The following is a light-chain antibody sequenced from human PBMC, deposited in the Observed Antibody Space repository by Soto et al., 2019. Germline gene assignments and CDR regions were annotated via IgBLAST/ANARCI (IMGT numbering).Light chain of an antibody. J-gene: IGKJ1*01. CDR3: QQYNNWPRT. CDR2: GAS. Sequence: EIVMTQSPATLSVSPGERATLSCRASQSISSMLAWYQQKPGQAPRLLMYGASTRATGIPARFSGSGSGTEFTLTISSLQSEDFAVYYCQQYNNWPRTFGQGTKVEIK. V-gene: IGKV3-15*01. CDR1: QSISSM.